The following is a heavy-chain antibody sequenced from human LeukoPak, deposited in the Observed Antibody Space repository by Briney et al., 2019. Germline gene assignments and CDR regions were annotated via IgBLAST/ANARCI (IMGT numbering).Heavy chain of an antibody. D-gene: IGHD1-26*01. CDR2: ISYDESNK. Sequence: GRSLRLSCAASGFTFSDYGMHWVRQAPGKGLEWVAFISYDESNKYYADSVKGRFTISRDNSENTLYLQMNSLRAEDTAVYYCAREWELLRAFDYWGQGTLVTVSS. CDR1: GFTFSDYG. CDR3: AREWELLRAFDY. J-gene: IGHJ4*02. V-gene: IGHV3-30*03.